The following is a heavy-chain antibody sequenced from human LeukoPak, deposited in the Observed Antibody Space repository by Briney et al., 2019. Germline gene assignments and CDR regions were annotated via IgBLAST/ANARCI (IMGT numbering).Heavy chain of an antibody. D-gene: IGHD5-18*01. CDR3: ARWDTAMSSNWFDT. J-gene: IGHJ5*02. V-gene: IGHV4-30-2*01. CDR2: IYHSGST. Sequence: PSETLSLTCTVSGGSISSGGYNWSWIRQPPGKGLEWIGYIYHSGSTYYNPSLKSRVTISVDRSKNQFSLKLSSVTAADTAVYYCARWDTAMSSNWFDTWGQGTLVTVSS. CDR1: GGSISSGGYN.